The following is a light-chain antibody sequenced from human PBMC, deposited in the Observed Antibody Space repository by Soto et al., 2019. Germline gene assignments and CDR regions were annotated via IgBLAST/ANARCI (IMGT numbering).Light chain of an antibody. V-gene: IGKV1-5*03. J-gene: IGKJ1*01. CDR3: QQYNSYWWT. CDR1: HSISSW. Sequence: DLQMTQSPSTLSASVGDRVTITCRASHSISSWLAWYQQKPGKAPKLLIYNASSLESGVPSRFNGSGSGTEFTITIRRLHPDYVETYYRQQYNSYWWTFCQWNKVEIK. CDR2: NAS.